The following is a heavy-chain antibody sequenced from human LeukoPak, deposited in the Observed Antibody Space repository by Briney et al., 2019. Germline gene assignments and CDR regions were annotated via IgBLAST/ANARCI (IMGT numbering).Heavy chain of an antibody. CDR2: ISSSSSYI. Sequence: GGSLRLSCAASGFTFSSYSMNWVRQAPGKGLEWVSSISSSSSYIYYTDSVKGRFTISRDNAKNSLYLQMNSLRAEDTAVYYCARDSDGPGAFDIWGQGTMVTV. CDR1: GFTFSSYS. V-gene: IGHV3-21*01. CDR3: ARDSDGPGAFDI. D-gene: IGHD4-17*01. J-gene: IGHJ3*02.